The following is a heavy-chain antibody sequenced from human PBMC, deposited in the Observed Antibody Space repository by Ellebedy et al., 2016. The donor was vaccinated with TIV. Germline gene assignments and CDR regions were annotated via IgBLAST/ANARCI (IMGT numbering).Heavy chain of an antibody. Sequence: ASVKVSCKASGYTFTSYAMNWVRQAPGQGLEWMGWINTNTGNPTYAQGFTGRFVFSLDTSVSTAYLQISSLKAEDTAVYYCARDGAAAGTTPFDYWGQGTLVTVSS. CDR3: ARDGAAAGTTPFDY. D-gene: IGHD6-13*01. CDR1: GYTFTSYA. V-gene: IGHV7-4-1*02. J-gene: IGHJ4*02. CDR2: INTNTGNP.